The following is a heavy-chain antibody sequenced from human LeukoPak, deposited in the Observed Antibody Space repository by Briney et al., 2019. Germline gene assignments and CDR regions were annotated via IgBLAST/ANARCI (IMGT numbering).Heavy chain of an antibody. J-gene: IGHJ4*02. V-gene: IGHV3-30*03. CDR1: GFTFSSYG. Sequence: GGSLRLSCAASGFTFSSYGIHWVRQAPGKGLEWVAVISFDGTIKYYADSVKGRFTSSRDNSKNTLYLQMNSLRAEDTAVYYCARSAKRGITGATLVYWGQGTLVTVSS. D-gene: IGHD1-7*01. CDR3: ARSAKRGITGATLVY. CDR2: ISFDGTIK.